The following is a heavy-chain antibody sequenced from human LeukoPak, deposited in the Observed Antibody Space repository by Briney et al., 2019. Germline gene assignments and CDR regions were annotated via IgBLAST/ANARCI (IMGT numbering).Heavy chain of an antibody. CDR1: GGSFSGYY. CDR2: IYYSGST. Sequence: PSETLSLTCAVYGGSFSGYYWSWIRQPPGKGLEWIGYIYYSGSTNYNPSLKSRVTISVDTSKNQFSLKLSSVTAADTAVYYCARFSSGGIDYWGQGTLVTVSS. D-gene: IGHD3-22*01. V-gene: IGHV4-59*01. J-gene: IGHJ4*02. CDR3: ARFSSGGIDY.